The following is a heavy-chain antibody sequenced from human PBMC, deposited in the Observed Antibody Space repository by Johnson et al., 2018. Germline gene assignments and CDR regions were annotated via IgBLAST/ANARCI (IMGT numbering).Heavy chain of an antibody. J-gene: IGHJ3*02. CDR2: IYPGDSDT. CDR1: GYSFTTYW. CDR3: ARQKVPGRFDAFDI. Sequence: VQLVESGAEVKKPGESLKISCKTSGYSFTTYWIAWVRQMPGKGLEWMGIIYPGDSDTRYSPSFKGQVTISADKSITTAYLRWSSLKASDTAMYYRARQKVPGRFDAFDIWGQGTMVTGSS. V-gene: IGHV5-51*01.